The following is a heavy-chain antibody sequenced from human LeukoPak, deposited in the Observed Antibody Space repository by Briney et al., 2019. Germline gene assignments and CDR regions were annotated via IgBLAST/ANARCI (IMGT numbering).Heavy chain of an antibody. D-gene: IGHD3-10*01. V-gene: IGHV3-23*01. Sequence: GGSLRLSCAASGFTFSSYAMSWVRQAPGKGLEWVSAISGSGGSTYYADSVKGRFTISRDNSKNTLYLQMNSLRAEDTAVYYCASSPLGRITMVRGESSFDYWGQGTLVTVSS. CDR1: GFTFSSYA. CDR3: ASSPLGRITMVRGESSFDY. CDR2: ISGSGGST. J-gene: IGHJ4*02.